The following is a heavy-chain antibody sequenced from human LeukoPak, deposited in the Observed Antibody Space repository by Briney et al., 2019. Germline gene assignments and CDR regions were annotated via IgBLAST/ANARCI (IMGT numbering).Heavy chain of an antibody. CDR1: GFTFGDYA. J-gene: IGHJ3*02. V-gene: IGHV3-49*04. D-gene: IGHD3-10*01. CDR2: IRSKAYGGTT. CDR3: SRNYVSGSYAFDI. Sequence: GGSLRLSCTGSGFTFGDYAMSWVRQAPGKGLEWVGLIRSKAYGGTTEYAASVKGRFTISRDDSKSIAYLQMNSLEIEDTAVYYCSRNYVSGSYAFDIWGQGTMVTVSS.